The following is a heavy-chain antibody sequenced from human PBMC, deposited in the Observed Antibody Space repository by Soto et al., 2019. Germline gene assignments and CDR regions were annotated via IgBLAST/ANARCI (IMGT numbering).Heavy chain of an antibody. Sequence: QVQLVQSGSEVKKPGASVRVTCKASGYTFRNYGISWVREAPGQGLEWMGWVSAYNRNSNYAQKFEARVIMTADTATSTAYLELRGLRSADTAIYYCARDRQWEPLLYWGQGTLVTVSS. J-gene: IGHJ4*02. CDR1: GYTFRNYG. V-gene: IGHV1-18*01. CDR3: ARDRQWEPLLY. D-gene: IGHD1-26*01. CDR2: VSAYNRNS.